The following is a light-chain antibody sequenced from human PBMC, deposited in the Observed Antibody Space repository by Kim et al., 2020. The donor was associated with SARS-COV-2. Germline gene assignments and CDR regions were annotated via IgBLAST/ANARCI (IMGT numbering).Light chain of an antibody. CDR3: QQRSNWTIT. V-gene: IGKV3-11*01. CDR2: ESS. Sequence: LTPGERATLSRRASQSVSSYLAWYQQKPGKAPRLVIDESSNGATGIPGRFSGSGSGTDFTLTISSLEPEDFAVYYCQQRSNWTITFGQGTRLEIK. J-gene: IGKJ5*01. CDR1: QSVSSY.